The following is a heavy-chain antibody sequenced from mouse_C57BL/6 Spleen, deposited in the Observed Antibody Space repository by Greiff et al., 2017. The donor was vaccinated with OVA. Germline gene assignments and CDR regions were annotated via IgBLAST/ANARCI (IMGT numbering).Heavy chain of an antibody. V-gene: IGHV1-62-2*01. CDR1: GYTFTEST. J-gene: IGHJ4*01. Sequence: QVQLKESGAELVKPGASVKLSCKASGYTFTESTIHWVKQRSGQGLEWIGWFYPGSGSIKYNEKFKDKATLTADKSSSTVYMELSRLTSDDSAVYFCARHKPAFYAMDYWGQGTSVTVSS. CDR2: FYPGSGSI. CDR3: ARHKPAFYAMDY.